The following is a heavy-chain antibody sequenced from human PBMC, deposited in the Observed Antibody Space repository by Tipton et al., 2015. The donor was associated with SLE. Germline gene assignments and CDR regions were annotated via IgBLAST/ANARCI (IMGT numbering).Heavy chain of an antibody. J-gene: IGHJ4*02. V-gene: IGHV4-34*01. CDR3: ARDGEYSYGSFDY. CDR2: INHSGST. D-gene: IGHD5-18*01. Sequence: TLSLTCTVSGGSISSYYWSWIRQPPGKGLEWIGEINHSGSTNYNPSLKSRVTISVDTSKNQFSLKLSSVTAADTAVYYCARDGEYSYGSFDYWGQGTLVTVSS. CDR1: GGSISSYY.